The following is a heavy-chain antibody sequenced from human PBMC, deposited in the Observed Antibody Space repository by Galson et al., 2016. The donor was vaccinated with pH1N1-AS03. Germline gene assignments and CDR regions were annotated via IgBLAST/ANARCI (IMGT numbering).Heavy chain of an antibody. CDR3: AKTVEYTRSWNPFDY. D-gene: IGHD6-13*01. CDR2: IRSDGSVK. Sequence: SLRLSCAASGFTLSRYWMNWVRQAPGKGLEWVAFIRSDGSVKYYEDSVKGRFAISRDNSNNTLSLQLNSLRPEDTAVYYAAKTVEYTRSWNPFDYWGQGTLVTVSS. V-gene: IGHV3-30*02. J-gene: IGHJ4*02. CDR1: GFTLSRYW.